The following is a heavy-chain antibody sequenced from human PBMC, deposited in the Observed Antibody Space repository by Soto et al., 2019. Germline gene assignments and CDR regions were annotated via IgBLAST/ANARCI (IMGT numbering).Heavy chain of an antibody. Sequence: ETLSLTCAVYGGSFSGYYWSWIRQPPGKGLEWVSVIYSGGSTYYADSVKGRFTISRDNSKNTPYLQMNSLRAEDTAVYYCARGFWGGGYWGQGTLVTVSS. V-gene: IGHV3-66*01. CDR3: ARGFWGGGY. CDR2: IYSGGST. CDR1: GGSFSGYY. J-gene: IGHJ4*02. D-gene: IGHD3-16*01.